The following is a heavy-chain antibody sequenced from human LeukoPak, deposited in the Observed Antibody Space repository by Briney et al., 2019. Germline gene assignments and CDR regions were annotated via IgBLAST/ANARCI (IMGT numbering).Heavy chain of an antibody. CDR3: AKESRITIFGVVIIRYFDY. CDR2: ISGSGGST. J-gene: IGHJ4*02. Sequence: GGSLRLSCAASGLTFSSYAMSWVRQAPGKALEWVSAISGSGGSTYYADSVKGRFTISRDNSKNTLYLQMNSLRAEDTAVYYCAKESRITIFGVVIIRYFDYWGQGTLVTVSS. V-gene: IGHV3-23*01. D-gene: IGHD3-3*01. CDR1: GLTFSSYA.